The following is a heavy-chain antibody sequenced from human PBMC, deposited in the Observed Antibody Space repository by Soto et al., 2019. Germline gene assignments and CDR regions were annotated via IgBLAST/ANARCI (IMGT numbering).Heavy chain of an antibody. V-gene: IGHV3-30*18. CDR1: GFTFSSYG. CDR2: ISYDGSNK. J-gene: IGHJ3*02. Sequence: GGSLRLSCAASGFTFSSYGMHWVRQAPGKGLEWVAVISYDGSNKYYADSVKGRFTISRDNSKNTLYLQMNSLRAEDTAVYYCVKTSDSSSWYVGAFAMWGQETMVTV. D-gene: IGHD6-13*01. CDR3: VKTSDSSSWYVGAFAM.